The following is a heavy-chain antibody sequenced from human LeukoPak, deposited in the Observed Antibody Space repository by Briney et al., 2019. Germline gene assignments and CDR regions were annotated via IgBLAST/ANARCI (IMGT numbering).Heavy chain of an antibody. CDR1: GLTFSSYW. CDR2: INSDGSST. D-gene: IGHD4-17*01. Sequence: PGGSLRLSCAASGLTFSSYWMHWVRQAPGKGLVRVSRINSDGSSTSYADSVKGRFTISRDNAKNTLYLQMNSLRAEDTAVYYCARDGSYGDYVNFDYWGQGTLVTVSS. J-gene: IGHJ4*02. V-gene: IGHV3-74*01. CDR3: ARDGSYGDYVNFDY.